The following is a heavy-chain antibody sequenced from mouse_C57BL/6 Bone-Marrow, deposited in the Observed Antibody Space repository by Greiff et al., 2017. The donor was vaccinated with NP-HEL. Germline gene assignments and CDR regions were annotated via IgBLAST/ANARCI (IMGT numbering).Heavy chain of an antibody. V-gene: IGHV1-80*01. CDR1: GYAFSSYW. D-gene: IGHD1-1*01. CDR2: IYPGDGDT. CDR3: ARSSVITTVVPRYFDV. J-gene: IGHJ1*03. Sequence: QVQLQQSGAELVKPGASVKISCKASGYAFSSYWMNWVKQRPGTGLEWIGQIYPGDGDTNYNGKFKGKATLTADKSSSTAYMQLSSLTSEDSAVYFCARSSVITTVVPRYFDVWGTGTTVTVSS.